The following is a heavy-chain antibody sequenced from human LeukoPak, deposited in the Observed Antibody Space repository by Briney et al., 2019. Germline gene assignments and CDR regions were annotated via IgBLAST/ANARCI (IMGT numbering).Heavy chain of an antibody. CDR1: GFSFSSYA. V-gene: IGHV3-23*01. J-gene: IGHJ6*03. Sequence: GGSLRLSCAASGFSFSSYAMSWVRQAPGKGLEWISGISGSGGSIEYADSVKGRFTISRDNSKNTLYLQMNSLRAEDTAVYYCAKAGMVYYYYYYYMDVWGKGTTVTISS. CDR3: AKAGMVYYYYYYYMDV. CDR2: ISGSGGSI. D-gene: IGHD2-8*01.